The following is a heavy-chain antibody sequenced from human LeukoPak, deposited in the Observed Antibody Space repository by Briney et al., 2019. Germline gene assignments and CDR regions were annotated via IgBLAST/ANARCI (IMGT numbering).Heavy chain of an antibody. J-gene: IGHJ4*02. V-gene: IGHV3-11*01. Sequence: PGGSLRLSCVASGFPFRDYYFSWVRQAPGQGLEWLSFISASGKIIHYEDSVRGRFTISRDDAKNSVFLQMDSLRTEDTALYYCARHMVITPFDSWGQGTLVTVSS. CDR3: ARHMVITPFDS. CDR1: GFPFRDYY. D-gene: IGHD4/OR15-4a*01. CDR2: ISASGKII.